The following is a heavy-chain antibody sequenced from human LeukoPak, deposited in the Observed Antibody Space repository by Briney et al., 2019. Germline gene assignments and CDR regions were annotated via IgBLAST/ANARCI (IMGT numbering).Heavy chain of an antibody. J-gene: IGHJ3*02. CDR1: GGTFSSYA. D-gene: IGHD2-2*01. CDR3: AIKSGLGYCSSTSCYAGAFDI. CDR2: IIPIFGTA. Sequence: SVKVSGMASGGTFSSYAISWVRPAPGQGLEWMGGIIPIFGTASYAQKFQGRVTITTDESTSTAYMELSSLRSEDTSVYYCAIKSGLGYCSSTSCYAGAFDIWGQGTMVTVSS. V-gene: IGHV1-69*05.